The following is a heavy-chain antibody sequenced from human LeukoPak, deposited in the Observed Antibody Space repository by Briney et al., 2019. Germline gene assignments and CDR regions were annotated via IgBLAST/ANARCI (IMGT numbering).Heavy chain of an antibody. CDR3: AKVWGTTTVTTPYYFDY. Sequence: PSETLSLTCTVSGGSISSSSYYWGWIRQPPGKGLEWIGSIYYSGSTYYNPSLKSRVTISVDTSKNQFSLKLSSVTAADTAVYYCAKVWGTTTVTTPYYFDYWGQGTLVTVSS. J-gene: IGHJ4*02. V-gene: IGHV4-39*01. CDR2: IYYSGST. D-gene: IGHD4-17*01. CDR1: GGSISSSSYY.